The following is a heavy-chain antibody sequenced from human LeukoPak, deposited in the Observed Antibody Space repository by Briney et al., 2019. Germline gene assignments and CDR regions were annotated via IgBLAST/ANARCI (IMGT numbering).Heavy chain of an antibody. CDR3: AREWLITMIVVAPGY. CDR1: GFTFSSYS. D-gene: IGHD3-22*01. Sequence: GGSLRLSCAASGFTFSSYSMNWVRQAPGKGLEWVSSISSSSSYIYYADSVKGRFTISRDNAKNSLYLQMNSLRAEDTAVYYCAREWLITMIVVAPGYWGQGTLVTVSS. J-gene: IGHJ4*02. V-gene: IGHV3-21*01. CDR2: ISSSSSYI.